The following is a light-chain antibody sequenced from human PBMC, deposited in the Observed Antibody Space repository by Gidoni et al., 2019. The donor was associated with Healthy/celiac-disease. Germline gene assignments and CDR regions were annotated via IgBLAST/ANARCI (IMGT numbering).Light chain of an antibody. CDR3: QQYNNWPLWT. CDR1: QSVSSN. Sequence: ELVLTQSPATLSVSPGERATLSCRASQSVSSNLAWYQQKPGQAPRLLIYSASTRATGIPARFRGSGSGTEFTLTISSLQSEDFAVYYCQQYNNWPLWTFGQGTKVEIK. J-gene: IGKJ1*01. CDR2: SAS. V-gene: IGKV3-15*01.